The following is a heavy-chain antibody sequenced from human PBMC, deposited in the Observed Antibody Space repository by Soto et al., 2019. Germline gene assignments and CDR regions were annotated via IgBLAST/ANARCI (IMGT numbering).Heavy chain of an antibody. V-gene: IGHV1-2*04. CDR2: INPNSGGT. J-gene: IGHJ4*02. CDR3: ARGAVATNPGDY. Sequence: QVQLVQSGAEVKKPGASVKVSCKASGYTFTGYYMHWVRQAPGQGLEWMGWINPNSGGTNYGQKFQGWVTMTRDTSISTAYMELSRLRSDDTAVYYCARGAVATNPGDYWGQGTLVTVSS. CDR1: GYTFTGYY. D-gene: IGHD5-12*01.